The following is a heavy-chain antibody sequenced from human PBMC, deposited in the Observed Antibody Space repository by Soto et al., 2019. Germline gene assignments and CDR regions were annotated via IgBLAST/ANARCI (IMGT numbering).Heavy chain of an antibody. CDR1: GYTFTGHY. D-gene: IGHD3-10*01. V-gene: IGHV1-2*02. CDR2: INPNSVGT. Sequence: GXSVEVSCKASGYTFTGHYMHWVRQAPGQGLEWMGWINPNSVGTNYAQKFQGRVTMTRDTSISTAYMELSRLRSDDTAVYYCAGEPMVRAAHGFDIWGQGTMVTVSS. CDR3: AGEPMVRAAHGFDI. J-gene: IGHJ3*02.